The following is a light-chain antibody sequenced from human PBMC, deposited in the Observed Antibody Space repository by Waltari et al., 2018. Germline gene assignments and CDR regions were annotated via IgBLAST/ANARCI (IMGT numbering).Light chain of an antibody. CDR3: HSRNVRNNEVV. Sequence: SSELTQGPAVSVALGQTVKITCQGDSLRTSYASWYQLKPGQAPVLVLFGKEKRPSGIPDRFSGYSSGTTSSLTITGAQAEDEADYYCHSRNVRNNEVVFGGGTKLTVL. CDR1: SLRTSY. J-gene: IGLJ3*02. CDR2: GKE. V-gene: IGLV3-19*01.